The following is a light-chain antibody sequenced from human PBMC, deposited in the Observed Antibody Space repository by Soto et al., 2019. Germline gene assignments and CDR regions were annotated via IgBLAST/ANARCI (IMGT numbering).Light chain of an antibody. CDR1: QSVSSH. Sequence: EIVLTQSPATLSLSPGDRATLSCRTSQSVSSHLAWYQEKPGQAPRLLIFDASNRATGIPARFSGSGSGTDFTLTISGLEPEDFAVYYCQQYLITPWTFGQGTKVEIK. V-gene: IGKV3-11*01. J-gene: IGKJ1*01. CDR2: DAS. CDR3: QQYLITPWT.